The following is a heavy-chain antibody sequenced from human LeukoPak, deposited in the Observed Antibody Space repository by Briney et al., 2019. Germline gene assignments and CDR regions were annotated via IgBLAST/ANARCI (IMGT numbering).Heavy chain of an antibody. Sequence: SETLSLTCTVSGGSVSSGSYYWSWIRQPAGKGLEWIGRIYTSGSTNYNPSLKSRVTISVDTSKNQFSLKLSSVTAADTAEYYCAREGNYYDSSGPPVWGRGTLVTVSS. D-gene: IGHD3-22*01. V-gene: IGHV4-61*02. CDR3: AREGNYYDSSGPPV. J-gene: IGHJ2*01. CDR1: GGSVSSGSYY. CDR2: IYTSGST.